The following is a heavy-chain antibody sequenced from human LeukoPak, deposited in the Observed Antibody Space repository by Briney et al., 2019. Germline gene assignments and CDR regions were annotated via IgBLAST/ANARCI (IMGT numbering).Heavy chain of an antibody. CDR1: GGTFNNYA. V-gene: IGHV1-69*04. D-gene: IGHD5-18*01. Sequence: SVKVSCKASGGTFNNYAISWVRQAPGQGLEWMGRVVPILGIANYAQEFQGRLIITADKATSSAYMELSSLRSEDTAVYYCARDQGDNSYGYYAIWYAFDVWGQGTMVTVSS. J-gene: IGHJ3*01. CDR3: ARDQGDNSYGYYAIWYAFDV. CDR2: VVPILGIA.